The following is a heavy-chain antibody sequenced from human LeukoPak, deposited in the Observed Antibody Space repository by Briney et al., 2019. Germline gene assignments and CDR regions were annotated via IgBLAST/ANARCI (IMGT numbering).Heavy chain of an antibody. D-gene: IGHD6-13*01. V-gene: IGHV4-34*01. J-gene: IGHJ5*02. Sequence: SETLSLTCVVYGGPFSGYYRSWIRQPPGKGLEWIAEINHSGITRYNPSLKSRVTISVDTSKNQFSLNLNSVTAADAAVYYCARGMIAASELGLAWGQGILVTVSS. CDR1: GGPFSGYY. CDR3: ARGMIAASELGLA. CDR2: INHSGIT.